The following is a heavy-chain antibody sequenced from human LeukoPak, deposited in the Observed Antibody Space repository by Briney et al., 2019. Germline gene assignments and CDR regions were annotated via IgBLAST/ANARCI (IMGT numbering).Heavy chain of an antibody. CDR3: ASHGSGSYYNLEFDY. D-gene: IGHD3-10*01. CDR2: INWNGGST. CDR1: GFTFDDYA. J-gene: IGHJ4*02. V-gene: IGHV3-20*04. Sequence: GGSLRLSCAASGFTFDDYAMSWVRQAPGKGLEWVSGINWNGGSTGYADSVKGRFTISRDNAKNSLYLQMSSLRAEDTALYYCASHGSGSYYNLEFDYWGQGTLVTVSS.